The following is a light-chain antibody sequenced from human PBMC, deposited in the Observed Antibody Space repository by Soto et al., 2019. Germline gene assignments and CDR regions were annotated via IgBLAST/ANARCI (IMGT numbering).Light chain of an antibody. J-gene: IGKJ1*01. CDR3: QRYNSAPWT. Sequence: DIQMTQSPSSLSASVGDRVTITCRASQGISKYLGWYQQKPGKVPKLLIYAASTLQSGVPSRFSGSGSGTDFTLTISSLQPEDVATYYCQRYNSAPWTFGQGTKVESK. V-gene: IGKV1-27*01. CDR1: QGISKY. CDR2: AAS.